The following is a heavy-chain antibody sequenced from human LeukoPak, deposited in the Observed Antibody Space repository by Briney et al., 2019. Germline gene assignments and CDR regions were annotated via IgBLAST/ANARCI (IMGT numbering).Heavy chain of an antibody. CDR1: GFTFGDYA. CDR2: IRSKAYGETA. CDR3: TRDRGAYNLYDY. J-gene: IGHJ4*02. D-gene: IGHD1-1*01. Sequence: GGSLRLSCTASGFTFGDYARSWIRQAPGKGLEWVGFIRSKAYGETADYAASVEGRFTISRDDSKAIAYLQMNSLKTEDTAVYHCTRDRGAYNLYDYWGQGTLVTVSS. V-gene: IGHV3-49*03.